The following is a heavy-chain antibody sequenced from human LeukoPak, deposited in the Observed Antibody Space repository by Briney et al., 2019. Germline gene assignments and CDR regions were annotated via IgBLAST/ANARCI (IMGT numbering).Heavy chain of an antibody. J-gene: IGHJ4*02. CDR3: ARVPRGFYDFWSGYPDY. CDR1: GFTFSSYW. Sequence: GGSLRLSCAASGFTFSSYWRHWVGQAPGKGLVWVSRINSDGSSTSYADSVKGRFTISRDNAKNTLYLQMNSLRAEDTAVYYCARVPRGFYDFWSGYPDYWGQGTLVTVSS. CDR2: INSDGSST. V-gene: IGHV3-74*01. D-gene: IGHD3-3*01.